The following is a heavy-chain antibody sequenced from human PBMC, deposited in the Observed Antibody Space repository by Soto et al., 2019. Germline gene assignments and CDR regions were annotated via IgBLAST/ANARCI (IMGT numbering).Heavy chain of an antibody. CDR2: IYPGDSDT. J-gene: IGHJ3*02. D-gene: IGHD3-10*01. CDR3: AKAACLGWFGDHHAFDI. Sequence: EVQLVQSGAEVKKPGESLKISCKESGDSFTSFWIGWVRQMPGAGLEWMGSIYPGDSDTTYSPSFQGQVTISADKSINTAYLQWSSLKASDTAMYYCAKAACLGWFGDHHAFDIWGRGTMVTVSS. V-gene: IGHV5-51*03. CDR1: GDSFTSFW.